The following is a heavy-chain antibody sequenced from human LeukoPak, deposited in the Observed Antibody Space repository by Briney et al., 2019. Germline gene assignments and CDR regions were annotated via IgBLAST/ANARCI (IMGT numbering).Heavy chain of an antibody. CDR2: IYYSGST. CDR1: GGSISSGGYY. J-gene: IGHJ4*02. D-gene: IGHD6-13*01. V-gene: IGHV4-31*03. Sequence: PSETLSLTCTVSGGSISSGGYYWSWIRQHLGKGLEWIGYIYYSGSTYYNPSLKSRVTISVDTSKNQFSLKLSSVTAADTAVYYCAREVVSSSSQLPDYWGQGTLVTVSS. CDR3: AREVVSSSSQLPDY.